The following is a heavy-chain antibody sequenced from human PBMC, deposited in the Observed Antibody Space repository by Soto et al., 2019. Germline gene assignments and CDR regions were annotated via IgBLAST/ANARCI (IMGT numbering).Heavy chain of an antibody. V-gene: IGHV3-49*03. J-gene: IGHJ4*02. CDR3: TRAGLESQTRNIVVVVAATRFDY. Sequence: GGSLRLSCTASGFTFGDYAMSWFRQAPGKGLEWVGFIRSKAYGGTTEYAASVKGRFTISRGDSKSIAYLQMNSLKTEDTAVYYCTRAGLESQTRNIVVVVAATRFDYWGQGTLVTVSS. D-gene: IGHD2-15*01. CDR2: IRSKAYGGTT. CDR1: GFTFGDYA.